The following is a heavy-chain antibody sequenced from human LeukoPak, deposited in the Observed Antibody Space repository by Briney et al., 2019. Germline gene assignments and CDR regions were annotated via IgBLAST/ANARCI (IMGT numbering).Heavy chain of an antibody. V-gene: IGHV4-30-4*01. CDR1: GGSISSGDYY. CDR3: ARARGGDFFDY. D-gene: IGHD3-16*01. Sequence: LQTLSLTCTVSGGSISSGDYYWSWIRQPPGKGLEWIGYIYYSGSTYYNPSLKSRVTISVDTSKNQSSLKLSSVTAADTAVYYCARARGGDFFDYWGQGTLVTVSS. J-gene: IGHJ4*02. CDR2: IYYSGST.